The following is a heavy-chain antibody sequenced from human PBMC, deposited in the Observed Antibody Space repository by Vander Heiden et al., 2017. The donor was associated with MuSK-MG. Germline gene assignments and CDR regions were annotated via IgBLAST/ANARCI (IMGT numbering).Heavy chain of an antibody. J-gene: IGHJ4*02. CDR1: GGSISGYY. D-gene: IGHD6-19*01. V-gene: IGHV4-4*07. CDR2: IYTRGGI. Sequence: QVQLQESGPGLVKPSETLSLTCTVPGGSISGYYWSWIRQPAGKGLEWIGRIYTRGGINYNPSLKSRVTMSVDTSKNQFSLKLTSVTAADTAVYYCARVRSSGWYSRFDYWGQGTLVTVSS. CDR3: ARVRSSGWYSRFDY.